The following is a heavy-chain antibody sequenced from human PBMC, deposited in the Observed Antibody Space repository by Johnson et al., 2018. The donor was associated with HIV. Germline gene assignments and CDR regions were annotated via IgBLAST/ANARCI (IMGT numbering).Heavy chain of an antibody. CDR2: ISWDGGST. D-gene: IGHD3-3*01. J-gene: IGHJ3*02. Sequence: VQLVESGGVVVQPGGSLRLSCAASGFTFDDYAMHWVRQASGKGLEWVSLISWDGGSTYYADSVKGRFTISRDNSKNSLYLQMNSLRAEDTALYYCAKDMDRYYDFDAFDIWGQGTMVTVSS. CDR3: AKDMDRYYDFDAFDI. V-gene: IGHV3-43D*03. CDR1: GFTFDDYA.